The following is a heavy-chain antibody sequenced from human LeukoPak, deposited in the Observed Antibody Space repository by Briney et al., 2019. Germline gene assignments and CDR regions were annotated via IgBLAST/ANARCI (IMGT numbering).Heavy chain of an antibody. Sequence: GGSLRLSCAASGFTFSSYWMSWVRQAPGKGLEWVANVKQDGSEKYYVDSVKGRFTISRDNAKNSLYLQMNSLRAEDTAVYYCAKLNTYYYDSSGYYGRGSDAFDIWGQGTMVTVSS. J-gene: IGHJ3*02. CDR1: GFTFSSYW. D-gene: IGHD3-22*01. CDR2: VKQDGSEK. CDR3: AKLNTYYYDSSGYYGRGSDAFDI. V-gene: IGHV3-7*01.